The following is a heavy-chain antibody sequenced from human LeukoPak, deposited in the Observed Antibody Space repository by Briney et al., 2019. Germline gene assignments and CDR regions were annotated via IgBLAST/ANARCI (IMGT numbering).Heavy chain of an antibody. CDR1: GYTFTGYY. V-gene: IGHV1-2*02. CDR3: AAWTYYYGSGSYYNEDY. D-gene: IGHD3-10*01. Sequence: ASVKVSCKASGYTFTGYYMHWVRQASGQGHEWMGWINPNSGGTNYAQKFQGRVTMTRDKSISTAYMELSRLRSDDTAVYYCAAWTYYYGSGSYYNEDYWGQGTLVTVSS. CDR2: INPNSGGT. J-gene: IGHJ4*02.